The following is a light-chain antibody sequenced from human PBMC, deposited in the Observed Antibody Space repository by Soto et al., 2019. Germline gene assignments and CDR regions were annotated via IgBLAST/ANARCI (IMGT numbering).Light chain of an antibody. Sequence: DIQMTQSPSSLSASIGDRVTITCRASQSISSYLNWYQQKPGKAPQLLIYAASTLQSGVPSRFSGSGSGTDFTLTISSLQLEDFATYYCQEIYNIHTFGQGTKLEIK. V-gene: IGKV1-39*01. CDR3: QEIYNIHT. CDR1: QSISSY. J-gene: IGKJ2*01. CDR2: AAS.